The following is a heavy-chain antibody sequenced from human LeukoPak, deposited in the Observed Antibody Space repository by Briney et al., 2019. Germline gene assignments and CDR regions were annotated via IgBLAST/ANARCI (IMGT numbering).Heavy chain of an antibody. J-gene: IGHJ3*02. Sequence: SETLSLTCAVYGGSFSGYYWSWIRQPPGKGLEWIGEINHSGSTNYNPSLKSRVTISVDTSKNQFSLQLNSVTPEDTAVYYCARDMRTGGGDGAFDIWGQGTMVTVSS. D-gene: IGHD1-14*01. CDR3: ARDMRTGGGDGAFDI. CDR1: GGSFSGYY. V-gene: IGHV4-34*01. CDR2: INHSGST.